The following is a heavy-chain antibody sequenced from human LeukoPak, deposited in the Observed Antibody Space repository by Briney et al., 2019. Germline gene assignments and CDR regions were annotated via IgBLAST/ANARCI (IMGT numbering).Heavy chain of an antibody. CDR3: AKDEVAYCSGDCYSHY. Sequence: GRSLRLSCAASGFTFSSYGMHWVRQAPGKGLEWVAVISYDGSNKYYADSVKGRFTISRDNSKNTLYLQMNSLRAEDTAVYYCAKDEVAYCSGDCYSHYWGQGTLVTVSS. V-gene: IGHV3-30*18. J-gene: IGHJ4*02. CDR2: ISYDGSNK. CDR1: GFTFSSYG. D-gene: IGHD2-21*02.